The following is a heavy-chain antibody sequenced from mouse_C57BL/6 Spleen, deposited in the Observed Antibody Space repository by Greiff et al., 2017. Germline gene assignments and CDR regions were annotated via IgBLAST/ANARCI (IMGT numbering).Heavy chain of an antibody. Sequence: QVQLQQPGAELVMPGASVKLSCKASGYTFTSYWMPWVKQRPGQGLEWIGKLDPSDSYTNYNQKFKGKSTLTVDKSSSTAYMQLSRLTSEDSAVYYCARRLRNYYAIDYWGQGTSVTVSS. CDR1: GYTFTSYW. CDR2: LDPSDSYT. V-gene: IGHV1-69*01. CDR3: ARRLRNYYAIDY. J-gene: IGHJ4*01.